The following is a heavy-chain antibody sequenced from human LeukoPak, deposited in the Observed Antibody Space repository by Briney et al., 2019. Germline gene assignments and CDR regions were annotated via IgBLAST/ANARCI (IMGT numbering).Heavy chain of an antibody. CDR1: GVTFSSYE. Sequence: GGSLRLSCAASGVTFSSYEMNWVRQAPGKGLEWVSYITSSSRTISYADSVKGRFTISRDNAKNSLYLQMTSLRVEDTAVYYCARGFGMDVWGQGITVTVSS. J-gene: IGHJ6*02. V-gene: IGHV3-48*03. CDR3: ARGFGMDV. CDR2: ITSSSRTI.